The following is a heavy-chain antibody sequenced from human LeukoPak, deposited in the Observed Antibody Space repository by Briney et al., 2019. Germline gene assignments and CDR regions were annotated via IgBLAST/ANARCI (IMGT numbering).Heavy chain of an antibody. CDR1: GFTVSSDY. V-gene: IGHV3-21*01. CDR2: ISSSSSYI. Sequence: PGGFLRLSCAASGFTVSSDYMSWVRQAPGKGLEWVSSISSSSSYIYYADSVKGRFTISRDNAKNSLYLQMNSLRAEDTAVYYCARDTNSSSWYWFYYYYGMDVWGQGTTVTVSS. CDR3: ARDTNSSSWYWFYYYYGMDV. D-gene: IGHD6-13*01. J-gene: IGHJ6*02.